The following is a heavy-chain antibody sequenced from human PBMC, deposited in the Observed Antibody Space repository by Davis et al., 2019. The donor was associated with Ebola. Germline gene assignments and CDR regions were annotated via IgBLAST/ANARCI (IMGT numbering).Heavy chain of an antibody. D-gene: IGHD3-10*01. CDR1: GFTFSSYG. V-gene: IGHV3-30*02. CDR2: IRYDGSNK. CDR3: AKVGNYGSGMRDGMDV. J-gene: IGHJ6*02. Sequence: PGGSLRLSCAASGFTFSSYGMHWVRQAPGKGLEWVAFIRYDGSNKYYADSVKGRFTISRDNSKNTLYLQMNSLRAEDTAVYYCAKVGNYGSGMRDGMDVWGQGTTVTVSS.